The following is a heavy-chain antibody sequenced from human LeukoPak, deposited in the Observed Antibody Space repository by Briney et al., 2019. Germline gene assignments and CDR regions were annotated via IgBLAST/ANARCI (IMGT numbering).Heavy chain of an antibody. CDR3: ARSGYSGYDPDY. V-gene: IGHV3-11*06. J-gene: IGHJ4*02. Sequence: GGSLRLSCAASGFTFSGYFMNWIRQAPGKGLEWVSYISPGSDYTNYADSVKGRFTISRDNAKNSLYLQMNSLRAEDTAVYFCARSGYSGYDPDYWGQGTLVSVSS. CDR1: GFTFSGYF. CDR2: ISPGSDYT. D-gene: IGHD5-12*01.